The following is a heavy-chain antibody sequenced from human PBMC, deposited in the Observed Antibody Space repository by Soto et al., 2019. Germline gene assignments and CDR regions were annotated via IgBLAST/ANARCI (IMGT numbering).Heavy chain of an antibody. D-gene: IGHD3-3*01. CDR3: AAFGDYDFWSGRAFDI. Sequence: SLKVSCKAAGLTFTSSAVQWVRQARGQRLEWIGWIVVGSGNTNYAQKFQERVTITRDMSTSTAYMELSSLRSEDTAVYYCAAFGDYDFWSGRAFDIWGQGTMVTVSS. CDR2: IVVGSGNT. V-gene: IGHV1-58*01. J-gene: IGHJ3*02. CDR1: GLTFTSSA.